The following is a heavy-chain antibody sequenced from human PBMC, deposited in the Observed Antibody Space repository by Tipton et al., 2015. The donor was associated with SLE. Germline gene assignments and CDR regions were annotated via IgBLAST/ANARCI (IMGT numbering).Heavy chain of an antibody. D-gene: IGHD6-19*01. CDR1: GDSISSGTYS. CDR3: ARAPTYSSGWFDY. V-gene: IGHV4-61*01. J-gene: IGHJ4*02. CDR2: IYYSGST. Sequence: TLSLTCAVSGDSISSGTYSWSWIRQPPGKGPEWIGYIYYSGSTNYNPSLKSRVTISVDTSKNQFSLKLSSVTAADTAVYYCARAPTYSSGWFDYWGQGTLVTVSS.